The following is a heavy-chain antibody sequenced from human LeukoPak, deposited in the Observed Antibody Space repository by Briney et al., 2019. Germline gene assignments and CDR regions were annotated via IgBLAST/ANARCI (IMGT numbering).Heavy chain of an antibody. CDR3: AKHGPVPGVGYFAFDY. Sequence: GRSLRLSCAASGFTFSSYGMHWVRQAPGKGLEWVAVIWYDGSNKCYADSVKGRFTISRDNSKNTLYLQMNSLRAEDTAVYYCAKHGPVPGVGYFAFDYWGQGTLVAVSS. CDR2: IWYDGSNK. J-gene: IGHJ4*02. V-gene: IGHV3-33*06. CDR1: GFTFSSYG. D-gene: IGHD1-26*01.